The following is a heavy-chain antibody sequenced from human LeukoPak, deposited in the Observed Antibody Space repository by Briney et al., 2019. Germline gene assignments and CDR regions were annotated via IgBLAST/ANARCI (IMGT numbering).Heavy chain of an antibody. D-gene: IGHD2-15*01. Sequence: PGGSLRLSCAASGFTFSDHYMDWVRQAPGKGLEWVGRTTNKTHSYTTEYAASGKGRFTISRDDSKNSLYLQMNSLKTEDTAVYYCARRYCIGNNYRYSDYWGQGTLVTVSS. CDR2: TTNKTHSYTT. CDR3: ARRYCIGNNYRYSDY. J-gene: IGHJ4*02. CDR1: GFTFSDHY. V-gene: IGHV3-72*01.